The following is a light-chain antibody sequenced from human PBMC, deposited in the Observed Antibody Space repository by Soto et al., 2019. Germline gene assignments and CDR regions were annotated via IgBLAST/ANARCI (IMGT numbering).Light chain of an antibody. CDR3: SSYTSSSTPHVV. CDR1: SSDVGGYNY. J-gene: IGLJ2*01. CDR2: DVS. Sequence: QSALTQPASVSGSPGQSITISCTGTSSDVGGYNYVSWYQQHPGKAPELMIYDVSNRPSGVSNRFSGSKSGNTASLTISGLQAEDEADYYCSSYTSSSTPHVVFGGGTKLTVL. V-gene: IGLV2-14*01.